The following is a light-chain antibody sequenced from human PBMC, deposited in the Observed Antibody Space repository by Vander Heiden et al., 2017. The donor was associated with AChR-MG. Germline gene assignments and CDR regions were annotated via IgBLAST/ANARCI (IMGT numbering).Light chain of an antibody. Sequence: QSVLTQPPSASGTPGQRVTISCSGSSSNIGSNAVNWYQQVPGTAPKLLIYTNYQRPSGVPDRFSGSKSGTSASLAISGLQSEDEADYYCAAWDDSLNGLVFGGGTKLTVL. V-gene: IGLV1-44*01. J-gene: IGLJ2*01. CDR2: TNY. CDR1: SSNIGSNA. CDR3: AAWDDSLNGLV.